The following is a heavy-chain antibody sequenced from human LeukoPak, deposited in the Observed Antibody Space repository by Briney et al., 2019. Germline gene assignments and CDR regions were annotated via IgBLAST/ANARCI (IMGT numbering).Heavy chain of an antibody. J-gene: IGHJ3*02. V-gene: IGHV3-48*03. D-gene: IGHD2-21*02. Sequence: GGSLRLSCAASGFTFSSYEMNWVRQAPEKGLEWVSFISPSGSTTYYADSVKGRFTISRDNARNSLYLQMNSLRAEDTAVYYCARYCGGTCYSPHDAFDIWGQGTIVTVSS. CDR1: GFTFSSYE. CDR3: ARYCGGTCYSPHDAFDI. CDR2: ISPSGSTT.